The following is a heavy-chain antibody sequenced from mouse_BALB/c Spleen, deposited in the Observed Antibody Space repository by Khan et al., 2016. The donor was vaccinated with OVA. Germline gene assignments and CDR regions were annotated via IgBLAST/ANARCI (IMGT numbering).Heavy chain of an antibody. V-gene: IGHV1-4*01. CDR2: INPNNGYT. J-gene: IGHJ3*01. D-gene: IGHD2-14*01. CDR1: GYTFTSYT. Sequence: QVQLQQSGAELARPGASVKMSCKASGYTFTSYTIHWIKLSPGKGLEWIGYINPNNGYTNYNHKFKEKATFTADTSSTTAYLQLSSLTSDDSAVYNCVRDGACYGNDGWFAYWGLGTLVTVSS. CDR3: VRDGACYGNDGWFAY.